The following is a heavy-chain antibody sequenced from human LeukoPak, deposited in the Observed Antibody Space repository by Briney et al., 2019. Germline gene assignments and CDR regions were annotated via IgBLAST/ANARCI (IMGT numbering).Heavy chain of an antibody. CDR1: NYSITSGYF. CDR3: ARDGVFHDSDGYSFDY. CDR2: IYHSGTT. V-gene: IGHV4-38-2*02. D-gene: IGHD3-22*01. Sequence: SETLSLTCAVSNYSITSGYFLGWIRQPPGKGLEWIASIYHSGTTYYNPSLRNRVTLFVGTSKNQFSLKLTSLTAADTAVYYCARDGVFHDSDGYSFDYWGQGTLVTVSS. J-gene: IGHJ4*02.